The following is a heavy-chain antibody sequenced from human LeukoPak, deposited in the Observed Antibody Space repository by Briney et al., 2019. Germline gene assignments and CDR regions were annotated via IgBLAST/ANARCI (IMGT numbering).Heavy chain of an antibody. CDR3: ARQTRVTVNYYYYGMDV. D-gene: IGHD4-17*01. Sequence: GASVKVSCKASGYTFTSYGISWVRQAPGQGLEWMGWISAYNGNTNYAQKLQGRVTMTTDTSTSTAYMELRSLRSDDTAVYYCARQTRVTVNYYYYGMDVWGQGTTVTVSS. J-gene: IGHJ6*02. CDR1: GYTFTSYG. V-gene: IGHV1-18*01. CDR2: ISAYNGNT.